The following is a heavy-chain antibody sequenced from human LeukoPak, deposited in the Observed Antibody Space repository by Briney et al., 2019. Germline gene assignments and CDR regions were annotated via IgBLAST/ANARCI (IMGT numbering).Heavy chain of an antibody. CDR1: GFTFSSYG. CDR2: IWYNGSNK. J-gene: IGHJ1*01. D-gene: IGHD2-2*01. Sequence: GGSLRLSCAASGFTFSSYGMHWVRQAPGKGLEWVAVIWYNGSNKYYADSVKGRFTISRDNSKNTLYLQMNSLRAEDTAVYYCARESAYCSSTSCPAEYFQHWGQGTLVTVSS. V-gene: IGHV3-33*01. CDR3: ARESAYCSSTSCPAEYFQH.